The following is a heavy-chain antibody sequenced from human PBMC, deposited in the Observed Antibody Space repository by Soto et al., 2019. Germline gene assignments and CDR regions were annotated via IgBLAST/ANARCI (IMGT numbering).Heavy chain of an antibody. CDR3: AKYRRTEAEGFTLDY. J-gene: IGHJ4*02. Sequence: PSETLSLTCTVSGDSINNYYWSWIRQPPGKRLEWIGYIYYTGSPTYNPSLESRVTMSVDPSKNQFSQKLNSVNAADTAVYYCAKYRRTEAEGFTLDYWGRGTLVTVSS. CDR2: IYYTGSP. D-gene: IGHD6-13*01. V-gene: IGHV4-59*01. CDR1: GDSINNYY.